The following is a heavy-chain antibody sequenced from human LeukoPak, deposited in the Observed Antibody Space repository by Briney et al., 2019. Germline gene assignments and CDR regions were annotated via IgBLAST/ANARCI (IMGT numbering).Heavy chain of an antibody. CDR3: ARIPAYYYDRCGNDY. Sequence: SGPTLVNPTQTLTLTCTFSGFSLSTSGMCVSWIRQPPRKALERLARIDWDDDKYSRTSLKTRLTISKDTSKNQVVLTMTNMDPVDTATYYCARIPAYYYDRCGNDYWGQGTLVTVSS. D-gene: IGHD3-22*01. CDR1: GFSLSTSGMC. J-gene: IGHJ4*02. V-gene: IGHV2-70*11. CDR2: IDWDDDK.